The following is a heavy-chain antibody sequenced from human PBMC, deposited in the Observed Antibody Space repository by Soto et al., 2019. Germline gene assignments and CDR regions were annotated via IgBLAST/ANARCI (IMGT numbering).Heavy chain of an antibody. CDR2: ISGSGGST. Sequence: EVQLLESGGGLVQPGGSLRLSCAASGFTFSSYAMSWVRQAPGKGLEWVSAISGSGGSTYYADSVKGRCTISRDNSKNTLYLQMNSQRAEDTAVYYCAKDSQALPEYYFDYWGQGTLVTVSS. J-gene: IGHJ4*02. CDR1: GFTFSSYA. D-gene: IGHD2-2*01. CDR3: AKDSQALPEYYFDY. V-gene: IGHV3-23*01.